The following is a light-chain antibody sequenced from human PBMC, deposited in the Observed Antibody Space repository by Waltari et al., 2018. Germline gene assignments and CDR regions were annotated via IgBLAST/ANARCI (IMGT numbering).Light chain of an antibody. CDR2: HAS. V-gene: IGKV3-20*01. J-gene: IGKJ1*01. CDR3: QHYLRLPAT. Sequence: EIVLTQSPGTLSLSPGERATLSCRASQSVSTYLAWYQQKPGQAPRLLIYHASSRATGVPDRFSGSGSGTDFSLTISSLEPEDFAVYYCQHYLRLPATFGQGTKVEIK. CDR1: QSVSTY.